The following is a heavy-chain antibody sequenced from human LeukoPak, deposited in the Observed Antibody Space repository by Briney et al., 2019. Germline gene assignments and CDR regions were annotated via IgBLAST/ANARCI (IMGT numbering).Heavy chain of an antibody. V-gene: IGHV4-61*02. CDR1: GGSISSGSDY. D-gene: IGHD1-26*01. CDR2: IYTSGTT. CDR3: ARRYSGSYGLYSHHSMDV. Sequence: SETLSLTCTVSGGSISSGSDYWSWIRQPAGKGLEWIGRIYTSGTTIYNTSLKSRVTISLDTSKNQFSLKLSSVTAADKAVYYCARRYSGSYGLYSHHSMDVWGKGTTVTISS. J-gene: IGHJ6*03.